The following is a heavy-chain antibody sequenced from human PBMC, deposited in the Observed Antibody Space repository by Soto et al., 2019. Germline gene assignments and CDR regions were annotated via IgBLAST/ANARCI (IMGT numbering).Heavy chain of an antibody. J-gene: IGHJ5*02. V-gene: IGHV1-2*04. CDR2: INTNSGDT. D-gene: IGHD1-26*01. CDR3: ARWVGASNWFDP. CDR1: GYTFTGYY. Sequence: GASVKVSCKASGYTFTGYYMHWVRQAPGQGLEWMGWINTNSGDTIYAQKFQGWVTMTRDTSINTAYMELSRLRSDDTAVYYCARWVGASNWFDPWGQGTLVTVSS.